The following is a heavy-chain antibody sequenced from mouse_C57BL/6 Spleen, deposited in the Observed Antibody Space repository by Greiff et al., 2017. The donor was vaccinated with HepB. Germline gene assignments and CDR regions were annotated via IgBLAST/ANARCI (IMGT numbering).Heavy chain of an antibody. D-gene: IGHD1-1*01. Sequence: VQLQQSGPELVKPGASVKISCKASGYAFSSSWMNWVKQRPGKGLEWIVRIYPGDGDTNYNGKFKGKATLTADKSSSTAYMQLSSLTSEDSAVYFCALTTVDYWGQGTTLTVSS. J-gene: IGHJ2*01. CDR3: ALTTVDY. V-gene: IGHV1-82*01. CDR2: IYPGDGDT. CDR1: GYAFSSSW.